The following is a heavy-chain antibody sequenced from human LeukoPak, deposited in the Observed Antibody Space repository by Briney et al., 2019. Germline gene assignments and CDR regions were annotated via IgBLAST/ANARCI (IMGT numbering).Heavy chain of an antibody. J-gene: IGHJ5*02. V-gene: IGHV3-23*01. D-gene: IGHD3-10*01. Sequence: PGGSLRLSCAASGFTFSSYAMSWVRQAPGKGLEWVSAISGSGGSTYYADSVKGRFTTSRDNSKNTLYLQMSSLRAEDTAVYYCAKDAPLGYYGSGSYIDPWGQGTLVTVSS. CDR3: AKDAPLGYYGSGSYIDP. CDR1: GFTFSSYA. CDR2: ISGSGGST.